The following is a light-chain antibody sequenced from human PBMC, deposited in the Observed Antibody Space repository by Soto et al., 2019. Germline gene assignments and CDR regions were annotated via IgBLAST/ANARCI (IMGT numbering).Light chain of an antibody. V-gene: IGKV1-39*01. CDR3: QQSYSTPPT. Sequence: DIQMTQSPSSLSASVGDRVTITCRASQSISSYLNWYQQKPGKAPKLLIYAASSLQSGVPSRFSGSGSGTDFTLTISSLQPEDFATYDGQQSYSTPPTFGGGTKVEIK. CDR1: QSISSY. J-gene: IGKJ4*01. CDR2: AAS.